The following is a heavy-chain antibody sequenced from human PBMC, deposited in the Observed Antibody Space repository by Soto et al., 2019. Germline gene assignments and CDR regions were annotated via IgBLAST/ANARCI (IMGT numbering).Heavy chain of an antibody. CDR3: ARVAYSIISYDFLHFEY. Sequence: GGSLRLSCAASGFTFSSYWMTWVRQAPGKGLEWVGNIKQDGSEKYYVDSVKGRFTISRDNAKNSLYLQMSSLGAEDTAVYYCARVAYSIISYDFLHFEYWGQGTLVTVSS. CDR2: IKQDGSEK. D-gene: IGHD3-3*01. V-gene: IGHV3-7*01. J-gene: IGHJ4*02. CDR1: GFTFSSYW.